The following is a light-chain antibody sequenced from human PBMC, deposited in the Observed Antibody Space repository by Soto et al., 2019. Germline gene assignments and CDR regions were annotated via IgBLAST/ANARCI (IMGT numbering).Light chain of an antibody. CDR3: QQHNNWPLYT. Sequence: EIVMTQSPATLSVSPGERATLSCRASQSVSSNLAWFQQKPGQPPRLLIYGASTRATGIPARFRGSGSGTEFTLTISSLQSEDFAVYYCQQHNNWPLYTFGQGTKLEIK. CDR1: QSVSSN. J-gene: IGKJ2*01. CDR2: GAS. V-gene: IGKV3-15*01.